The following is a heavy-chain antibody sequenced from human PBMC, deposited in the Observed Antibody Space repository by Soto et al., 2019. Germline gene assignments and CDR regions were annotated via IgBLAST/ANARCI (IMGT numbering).Heavy chain of an antibody. Sequence: QVQLVESGGGVVQPGRSLRLSCAASGFTFSSYGMHWVRQAPGKGLEWVAVISYDGSNKYYADSVKGRFTISRDNSKNTLYLQMNSLRAEDTAVYYCAKEGGIGYFVWLLSPKGVDYWGQGTLVTVSS. V-gene: IGHV3-30*18. CDR2: ISYDGSNK. CDR1: GFTFSSYG. D-gene: IGHD3-9*01. CDR3: AKEGGIGYFVWLLSPKGVDY. J-gene: IGHJ4*02.